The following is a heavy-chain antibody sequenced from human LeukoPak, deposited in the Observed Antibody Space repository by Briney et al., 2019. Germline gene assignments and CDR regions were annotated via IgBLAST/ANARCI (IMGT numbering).Heavy chain of an antibody. CDR1: GYSISSGYY. CDR2: IYYSGST. Sequence: SETLSLTCTVSGYSISSGYYWGWIRQPPGKGLEWIGSIYYSGSTYYNPSLKSRVTISVDTSKNQFSLKLSSVTAADTAVYYCARWVGGSSTVGLNFDYWGQGTLVTVSS. CDR3: ARWVGGSSTVGLNFDY. D-gene: IGHD1-26*01. V-gene: IGHV4-38-2*02. J-gene: IGHJ4*02.